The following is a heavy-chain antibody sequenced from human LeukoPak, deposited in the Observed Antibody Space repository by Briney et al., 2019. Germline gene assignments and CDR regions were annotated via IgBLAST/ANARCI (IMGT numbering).Heavy chain of an antibody. CDR1: GGSISSYY. J-gene: IGHJ2*01. CDR2: IYYSGST. V-gene: IGHV4-59*01. CDR3: ARGLVSGNWYFDL. Sequence: SETLSLTCTVSGGSISSYYWSWIRQPPGKGLEWIGYIYYSGSTNYNPSLKRRVTISVDTSKNQFSLKLSSVTAADTAVYYCARGLVSGNWYFDLWGRGTLVAVSS. D-gene: IGHD2-2*01.